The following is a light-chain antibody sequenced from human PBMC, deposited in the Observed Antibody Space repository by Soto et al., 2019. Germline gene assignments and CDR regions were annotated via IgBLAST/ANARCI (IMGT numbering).Light chain of an antibody. J-gene: IGKJ1*01. CDR2: AAS. CDR3: QQSYSTLTWT. CDR1: QSISSY. V-gene: IGKV1-39*01. Sequence: DIQMTQSPSSLSASVGDRVTITCRASQSISSYLNWYQQKPGKAPKLLIYAASSLQSGVPSRFSGSGSGTAFTLTISSLQPEDFAPYYCQQSYSTLTWTFGQGTKVEIK.